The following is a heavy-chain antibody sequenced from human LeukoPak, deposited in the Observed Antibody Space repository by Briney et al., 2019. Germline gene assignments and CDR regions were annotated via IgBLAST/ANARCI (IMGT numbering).Heavy chain of an antibody. V-gene: IGHV1-69*13. Sequence: SVKVSCKASGGTFSSYAISWVRQAPGQGLEWMGGIVLIFGTANYAQKFQGRVTITADESTSTAYMELSSLRSEDTAVYYCARVRLDYYYGMDVWGKGTTVTVSS. J-gene: IGHJ6*04. CDR2: IVLIFGTA. CDR3: ARVRLDYYYGMDV. D-gene: IGHD6-19*01. CDR1: GGTFSSYA.